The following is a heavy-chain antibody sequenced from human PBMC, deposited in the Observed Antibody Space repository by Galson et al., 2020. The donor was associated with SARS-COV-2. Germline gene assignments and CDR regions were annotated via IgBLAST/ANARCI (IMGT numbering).Heavy chain of an antibody. J-gene: IGHJ6*02. CDR2: ISYDGSNK. D-gene: IGHD2-2*01. CDR3: AKVALKEDLPAALDV. CDR1: GFTFSSYG. V-gene: IGHV3-30*18. Sequence: GGSLRLSCAASGFTFSSYGMHWVRQAPGKGLEWVAVISYDGSNKYYADSVKGRFTISRDNSKNTLYLQMNSLRAEDTAVYYCAKVALKEDLPAALDVWGQGTTVTVSS.